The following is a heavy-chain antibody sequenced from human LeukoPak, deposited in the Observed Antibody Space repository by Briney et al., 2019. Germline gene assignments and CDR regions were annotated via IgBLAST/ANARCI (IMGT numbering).Heavy chain of an antibody. J-gene: IGHJ4*02. V-gene: IGHV4-30-2*02. CDR2: IYHSGST. Sequence: SETLSLTCAVSGGSISSGGYSWSWIRQPPGKGLEWIGYIYHSGSTYYNPSLKSRVTISVDRSKNQFSLKLSSVTAADTAVYYCARLDKSDYFDYWGQGTLVTVSS. CDR3: ARLDKSDYFDY. D-gene: IGHD1-1*01. CDR1: GGSISSGGYS.